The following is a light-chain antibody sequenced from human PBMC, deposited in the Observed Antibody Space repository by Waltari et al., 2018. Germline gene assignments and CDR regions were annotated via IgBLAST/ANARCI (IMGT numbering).Light chain of an antibody. J-gene: IGLJ3*02. CDR3: SSWDVSLNGWV. Sequence: QSVLTQPPSASGTPGQRVLISCSGSSSNLGSNSVNWYQQLPGTAPKVVIHSNNQRPSGVPDRFSGSKYGSSVSLAISGLQSEDEADYYCSSWDVSLNGWVFGGGTKLTVL. V-gene: IGLV1-44*01. CDR1: SSNLGSNS. CDR2: SNN.